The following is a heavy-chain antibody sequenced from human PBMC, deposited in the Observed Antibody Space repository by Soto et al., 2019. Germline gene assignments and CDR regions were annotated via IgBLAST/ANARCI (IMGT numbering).Heavy chain of an antibody. CDR1: GFTFNDYY. CDR2: ISSSGSTI. J-gene: IGHJ4*02. CDR3: ARDDYGDASYDY. D-gene: IGHD4-17*01. V-gene: IGHV3-11*01. Sequence: QVQLVASGGGLVKPGGSMSLSCAASGFTFNDYYMSWIRQAPGKGLEWVSYISSSGSTIYYADSVKGRFTISRDNAKNSLYLQMNSLRAEDTAVYYWARDDYGDASYDYWGQGTLVPVSS.